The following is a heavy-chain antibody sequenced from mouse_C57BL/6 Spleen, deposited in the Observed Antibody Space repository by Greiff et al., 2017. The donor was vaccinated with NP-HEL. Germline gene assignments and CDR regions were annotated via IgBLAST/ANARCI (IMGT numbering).Heavy chain of an antibody. Sequence: EVKLMESGGGLVQPGGSLKLSCAASGFTFSDYGMAWVRQAPRKGPEWVAFISNLAYSIYYADTVTGRFTISRENAKNTLYLEMSSLRSEDTAMYYCARQAEGYFDYWGQGTTLTVSS. J-gene: IGHJ2*01. V-gene: IGHV5-15*01. CDR1: GFTFSDYG. CDR2: ISNLAYSI. CDR3: ARQAEGYFDY.